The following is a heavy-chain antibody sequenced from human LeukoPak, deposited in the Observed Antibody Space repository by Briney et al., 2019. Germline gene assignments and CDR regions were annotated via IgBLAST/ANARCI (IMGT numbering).Heavy chain of an antibody. CDR1: GDSISNSGYY. J-gene: IGHJ4*02. CDR3: ARTVAAAGTRYFDY. Sequence: PSETLSLTCTVPGDSISNSGYYWGSIRQPPGKGLEWIGTIYYSGSTYYNPSLESRVTISVDTSKNQFSLKLSSVTAADTAVYYCARTVAAAGTRYFDYWGQGTLVTVSS. CDR2: IYYSGST. V-gene: IGHV4-39*01. D-gene: IGHD6-13*01.